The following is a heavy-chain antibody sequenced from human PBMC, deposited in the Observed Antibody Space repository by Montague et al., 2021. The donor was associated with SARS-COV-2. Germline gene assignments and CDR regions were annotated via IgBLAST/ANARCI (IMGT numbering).Heavy chain of an antibody. Sequence: SETLSLTCKVSGDPITTTTYYWVWIRQPPGKGLEWIGSINYSGSTFYNPSLKSRLSMSMDTSTNQFSLRLTSMTAADTAIYYCVRRGGTYYYGSGSFDPWGQGTLVAVSS. J-gene: IGHJ5*02. D-gene: IGHD3-10*01. CDR1: GDPITTTTYY. CDR2: INYSGST. CDR3: VRRGGTYYYGSGSFDP. V-gene: IGHV4-39*01.